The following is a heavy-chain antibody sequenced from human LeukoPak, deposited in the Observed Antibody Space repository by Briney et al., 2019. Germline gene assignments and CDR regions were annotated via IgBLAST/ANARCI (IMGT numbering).Heavy chain of an antibody. CDR1: GGSISSYY. CDR2: IHYTGST. Sequence: KPSETLSLTCTVSGGSISSYYWSWIRQPPGKGLEWIGYIHYTGSTNYNPSLKSRVTISVDTSKKQLSLNLSSVTAADTAVYYCARHSSSGYQYFDYWGQGTLVTVSS. D-gene: IGHD3-22*01. V-gene: IGHV4-59*08. J-gene: IGHJ4*02. CDR3: ARHSSSGYQYFDY.